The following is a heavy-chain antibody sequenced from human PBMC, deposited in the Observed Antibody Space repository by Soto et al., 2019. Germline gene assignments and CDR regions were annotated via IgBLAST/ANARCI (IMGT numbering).Heavy chain of an antibody. CDR1: GGFISSYY. J-gene: IGHJ4*02. Sequence: QVQLQESGPGLVKPSETLSLICTVSGGFISSYYWSWIRQPPGKGLEWIGYIYYSGSTNYNPSLKSRATISVDTPKNQFSLKLSSVTAADTAVYYCARDPGDSGGSFDYWGQGTLVTVSS. D-gene: IGHD2-15*01. CDR2: IYYSGST. V-gene: IGHV4-59*01. CDR3: ARDPGDSGGSFDY.